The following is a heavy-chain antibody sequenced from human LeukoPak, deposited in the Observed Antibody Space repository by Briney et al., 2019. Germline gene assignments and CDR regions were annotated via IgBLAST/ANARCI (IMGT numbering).Heavy chain of an antibody. V-gene: IGHV4-59*01. CDR2: IYYSGST. J-gene: IGHJ4*02. D-gene: IGHD6-13*01. Sequence: SETLSLTXTVSGGSISSYYWSWIRQPPGKGLEWIGYIYYSGSTNYSPSLKSRVTISVDTSKNQFSLKLSSVTAADTAVYFCARVRGIAGRWVFDHWGQRTLVTVSS. CDR3: ARVRGIAGRWVFDH. CDR1: GGSISSYY.